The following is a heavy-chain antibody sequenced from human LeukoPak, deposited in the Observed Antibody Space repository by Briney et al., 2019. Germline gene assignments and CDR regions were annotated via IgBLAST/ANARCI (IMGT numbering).Heavy chain of an antibody. CDR2: INYIGSS. Sequence: PSETLSLTCTFSGGSIGSNTYYWGWIRQPPEKGLDWIGSINYIGSSYYNPSLKSRVTISVDTSKNQFSLNLSSLTAADTAVYYCARHGDTFDWYFDLWGRGTLATVSS. CDR1: GGSIGSNTYY. V-gene: IGHV4-39*01. D-gene: IGHD2/OR15-2a*01. J-gene: IGHJ2*01. CDR3: ARHGDTFDWYFDL.